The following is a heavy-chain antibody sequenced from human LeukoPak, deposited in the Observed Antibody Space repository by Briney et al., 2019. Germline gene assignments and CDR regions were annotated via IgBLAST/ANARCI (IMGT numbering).Heavy chain of an antibody. V-gene: IGHV3-23*01. CDR2: ISGSGDNT. D-gene: IGHD6-13*01. Sequence: GGSLRLSCAASGFTFSSYAMSWVRQVPGKGLEWVSVISGSGDNTYYADSVKGRFTISRDNSKNMLYLQMNSLRAEDTAVYYCARPTTAAGEYYYGMDVWGQGTTVTVSS. CDR1: GFTFSSYA. CDR3: ARPTTAAGEYYYGMDV. J-gene: IGHJ6*02.